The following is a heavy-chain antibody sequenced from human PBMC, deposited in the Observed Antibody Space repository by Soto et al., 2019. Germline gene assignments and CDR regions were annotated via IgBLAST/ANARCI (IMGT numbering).Heavy chain of an antibody. V-gene: IGHV3-74*01. D-gene: IGHD2-15*01. CDR3: VRDRSRNWFDP. Sequence: EVQLVESGGGIVQPGGSLRLSCAASGFTFGLYWMHWVRQVPGKGLVWVSRINGAGTSIAYADSVKGRFTISRDNAKNTLYMQMNSLRAEDTDVYYCVRDRSRNWFDPWGLGTLVNVSS. CDR1: GFTFGLYW. CDR2: INGAGTSI. J-gene: IGHJ5*02.